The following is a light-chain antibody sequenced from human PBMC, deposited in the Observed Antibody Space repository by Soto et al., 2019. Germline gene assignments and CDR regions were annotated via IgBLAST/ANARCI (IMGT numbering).Light chain of an antibody. CDR1: QSISSY. J-gene: IGKJ3*01. V-gene: IGKV1-39*01. Sequence: DIQMTQSPSSLSASVGDRVTITCRASQSISSYLNWYQQKPGKAPKLLIYAASSLQSRVPSRFSGSGSGTDFTLTISSLQPEDFATYYCQQSYSTPFPFGPGTKVDI. CDR2: AAS. CDR3: QQSYSTPFP.